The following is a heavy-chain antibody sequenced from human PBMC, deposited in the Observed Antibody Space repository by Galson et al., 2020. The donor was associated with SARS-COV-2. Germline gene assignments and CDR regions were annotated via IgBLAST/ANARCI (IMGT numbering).Heavy chain of an antibody. Sequence: SQTLSLTCSVSNGPINSDYWSWIRHTPGKGLEWIGFFHSDGSTNYNPSLKSRLTISVDTAKNQFSLRLSSVTAADTAVYFCARYTTSSVSFDSWGQGTLVTVSS. V-gene: IGHV4-59*08. J-gene: IGHJ4*02. CDR2: FHSDGST. CDR1: NGPINSDY. D-gene: IGHD6-6*01. CDR3: ARYTTSSVSFDS.